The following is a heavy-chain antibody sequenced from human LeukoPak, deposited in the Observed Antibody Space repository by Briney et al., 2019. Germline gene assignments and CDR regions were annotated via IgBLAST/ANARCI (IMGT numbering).Heavy chain of an antibody. V-gene: IGHV1-69*13. J-gene: IGHJ3*01. CDR3: ARGGIVAAGIINNHDAFDV. D-gene: IGHD6-13*01. CDR1: GGTFSSYT. Sequence: SVKVSCKASGGTFSSYTISWVRQAPGQGLEWMGGIIPIFGTAHYAQKFQGRVTITADESTSTVYMELSSLRSEDTAVYYCARGGIVAAGIINNHDAFDVWGLGTMVTVSS. CDR2: IIPIFGTA.